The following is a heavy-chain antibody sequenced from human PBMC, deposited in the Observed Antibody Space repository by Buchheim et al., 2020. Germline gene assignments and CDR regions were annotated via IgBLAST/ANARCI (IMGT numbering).Heavy chain of an antibody. V-gene: IGHV3-74*03. CDR3: TRAVVETYFDS. CDR2: VNNDGSSA. D-gene: IGHD4-23*01. CDR1: GFSFSSYW. J-gene: IGHJ4*02. Sequence: EVKLVESGGGYVLRGGSLSLSCEASGFSFSSYWMHWVRQVPGKGLEWVSHVNNDGSSATYADSVKGRITISRDNARDILYLQMNSLRAEDTAVYYCTRAVVETYFDSWGQGTL.